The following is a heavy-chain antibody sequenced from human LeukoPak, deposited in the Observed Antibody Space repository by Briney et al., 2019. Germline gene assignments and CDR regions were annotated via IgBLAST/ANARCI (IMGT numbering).Heavy chain of an antibody. D-gene: IGHD6-13*01. J-gene: IGHJ6*03. CDR3: AKQPYNFYYLDV. V-gene: IGHV3-74*01. Sequence: GGSLRLSCAASGFTFGNSWVHWVRQASGKGLVWVSLINADGSTTSYADSVKGRFTISSDNSRTLLFLHMNSLRAEDTAVYYCAKQPYNFYYLDVWGEGTTVTVSS. CDR2: INADGSTT. CDR1: GFTFGNSW.